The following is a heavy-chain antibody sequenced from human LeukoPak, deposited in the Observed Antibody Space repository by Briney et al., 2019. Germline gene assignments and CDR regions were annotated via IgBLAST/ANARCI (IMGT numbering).Heavy chain of an antibody. J-gene: IGHJ4*02. Sequence: GGSLRLSCAASGFTFSSYAMHWVRQAPGKGLEWVAVISYDGSNKYYADSVKGRFTISRDNSKNTLYLQMNSLRAEDTAVYYCARAQVLIVVVPAAIDYWGQGTLVTVSS. CDR2: ISYDGSNK. D-gene: IGHD2-2*01. V-gene: IGHV3-30-3*01. CDR3: ARAQVLIVVVPAAIDY. CDR1: GFTFSSYA.